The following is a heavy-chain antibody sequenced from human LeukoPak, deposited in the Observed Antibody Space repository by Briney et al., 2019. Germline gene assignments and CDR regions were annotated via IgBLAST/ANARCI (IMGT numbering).Heavy chain of an antibody. Sequence: ASVKVSCKASGYTFTGYYMHWVRQAPGQGLEWMGWINPNSGGTNYAQKFQGRVTMTRDTSISTAYMELSRLRSNDTAVYYCARRGDGYKPFDYWGQGTLVTVSS. J-gene: IGHJ4*02. D-gene: IGHD5-24*01. V-gene: IGHV1-2*02. CDR2: INPNSGGT. CDR3: ARRGDGYKPFDY. CDR1: GYTFTGYY.